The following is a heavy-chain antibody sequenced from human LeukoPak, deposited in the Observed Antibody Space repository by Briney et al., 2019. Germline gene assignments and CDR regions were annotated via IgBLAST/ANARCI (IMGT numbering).Heavy chain of an antibody. CDR1: GGSISDYY. Sequence: PSETLSLTCTVSGGSISDYYWNWIRQPAGKGLEWIGRMYVSGNTNYNPSLKSRVAMSLDTSTNQFSLQLTSVTAADTAVYYCARERSTTINTYYFDSWGQGTLVTASS. CDR3: ARERSTTINTYYFDS. J-gene: IGHJ4*02. CDR2: MYVSGNT. V-gene: IGHV4-4*07. D-gene: IGHD4-11*01.